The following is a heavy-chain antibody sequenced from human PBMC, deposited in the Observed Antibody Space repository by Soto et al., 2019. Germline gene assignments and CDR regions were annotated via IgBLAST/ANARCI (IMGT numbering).Heavy chain of an antibody. Sequence: SVKVSCKASGYTFTNYGISWGRQAPGQGLEWMGWISHWGKTSYAQKLQGRVTMTTDTSASTAFMELRSLRSDDTAMYFCARDLDGSGSYYTDYWGQGTLVTVSS. D-gene: IGHD3-10*01. J-gene: IGHJ4*02. CDR3: ARDLDGSGSYYTDY. V-gene: IGHV1-18*01. CDR1: GYTFTNYG. CDR2: ISHWGKT.